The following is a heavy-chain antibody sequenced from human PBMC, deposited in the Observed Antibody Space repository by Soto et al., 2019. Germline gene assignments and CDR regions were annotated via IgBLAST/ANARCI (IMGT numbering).Heavy chain of an antibody. D-gene: IGHD3-22*01. Sequence: TSETLSLTCTVSGGSVSSGSYYWSWIRQPPGKGLEWIGYIYYSGSTNYNPSLKSRVTISVDTSKNQFSLKLSSATAADTAVYYCARYSNYDVDYWGQGTLVTVSS. CDR2: IYYSGST. CDR3: ARYSNYDVDY. CDR1: GGSVSSGSYY. J-gene: IGHJ4*02. V-gene: IGHV4-61*01.